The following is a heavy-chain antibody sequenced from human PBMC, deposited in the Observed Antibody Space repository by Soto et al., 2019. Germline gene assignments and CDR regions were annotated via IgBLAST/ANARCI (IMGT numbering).Heavy chain of an antibody. Sequence: GGSLRLSCAASGFTFSSYGMHWVRQAPGKGLEWVAVIWYDGSNKYYADSVKGRFTISRDNSKNTLYLQMNSLRAEDTAVYYCARGPPSRYSSSWYVDYWGQGTLVTVSS. CDR3: ARGPPSRYSSSWYVDY. D-gene: IGHD6-13*01. CDR1: GFTFSSYG. J-gene: IGHJ4*02. CDR2: IWYDGSNK. V-gene: IGHV3-33*01.